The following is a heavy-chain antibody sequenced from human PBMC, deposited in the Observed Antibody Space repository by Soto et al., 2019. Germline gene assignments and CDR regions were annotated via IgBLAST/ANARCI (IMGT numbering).Heavy chain of an antibody. CDR1: GFAFSSEW. Sequence: PGGSLRLSCAASGFAFSSEWMHWVRQAPGKGLEWVSVISTTSSYKYYADSVKGRFTISRDNAKNSLYLQMNSLRAEDTAVYYCARKGYGEYGGMDVWGQGTTVTVSS. V-gene: IGHV3-21*01. CDR2: ISTTSSYK. CDR3: ARKGYGEYGGMDV. D-gene: IGHD4-17*01. J-gene: IGHJ6*02.